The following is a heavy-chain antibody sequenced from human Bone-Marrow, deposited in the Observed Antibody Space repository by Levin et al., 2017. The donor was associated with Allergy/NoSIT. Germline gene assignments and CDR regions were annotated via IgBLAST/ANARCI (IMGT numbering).Heavy chain of an antibody. Sequence: PGESLKISCAASGFTFSNDWMTWVRQAPGKGLEWVGRIKGKSDGGTADYAAPVKGRLTISRDDSRNTVYLQMNRLKTEDTAVYYCTTGDAILGHWGQGTLVTVSS. CDR3: TTGDAILGH. J-gene: IGHJ4*02. D-gene: IGHD2-2*01. CDR1: GFTFSNDW. V-gene: IGHV3-15*01. CDR2: IKGKSDGGTA.